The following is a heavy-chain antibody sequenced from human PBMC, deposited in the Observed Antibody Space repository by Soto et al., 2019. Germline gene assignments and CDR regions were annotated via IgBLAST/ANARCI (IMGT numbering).Heavy chain of an antibody. CDR1: GGSISSYY. J-gene: IGHJ4*02. CDR3: ARHPLPYHFDY. V-gene: IGHV4-59*08. Sequence: SETLSLTCTVSGGSISSYYWSWIRQPPGKGLEWIGYIYYSGSTNYNPSLKSRVTISVDTSKNQFSLKLSSVTAADTAVYYCARHPLPYHFDYWGQGTLVTVSS. D-gene: IGHD4-4*01. CDR2: IYYSGST.